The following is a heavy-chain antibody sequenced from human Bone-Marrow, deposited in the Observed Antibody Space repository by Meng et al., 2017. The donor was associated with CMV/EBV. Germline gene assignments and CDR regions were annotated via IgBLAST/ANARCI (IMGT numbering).Heavy chain of an antibody. CDR2: IYSGGST. CDR1: GFTFRSSD. J-gene: IGHJ6*02. V-gene: IGHV3-53*01. CDR3: ARDLRSGYYRAHYYYYGMAV. Sequence: GGSLRLSCAASGFTFRSSDMRWVRQVRGKGLEWVSVIYSGGSTYYADSVKGRFTISRDNSKNTLYLQMNSLRAEDTAVYYCARDLRSGYYRAHYYYYGMAVWGQGHTVPV. D-gene: IGHD3-22*01.